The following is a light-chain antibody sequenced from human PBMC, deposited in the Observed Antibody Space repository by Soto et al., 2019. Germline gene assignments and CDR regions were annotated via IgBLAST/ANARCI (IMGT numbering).Light chain of an antibody. J-gene: IGKJ2*01. CDR2: GAS. V-gene: IGKV3-20*01. Sequence: EIVLTQSPGTLSLSPGERATLSCRASQSVSATYLAWYQQKPGQAPRVLIYGASNRATGIPDRFTGSGSGTDFTLTISRLEPEDFAVYFCQQYVSSPMYTFGQGTKLEIK. CDR1: QSVSATY. CDR3: QQYVSSPMYT.